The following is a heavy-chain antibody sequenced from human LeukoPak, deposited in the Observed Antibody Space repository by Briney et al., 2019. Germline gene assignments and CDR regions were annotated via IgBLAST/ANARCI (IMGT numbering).Heavy chain of an antibody. V-gene: IGHV1-69*05. J-gene: IGHJ4*02. CDR1: GGTFSIYA. D-gene: IGHD5-18*01. CDR2: IIPIFGTA. CDR3: ARATAMVSGIFDY. Sequence: ASVKVSCKASGGTFSIYAISWVRQAPGQGLEWMGGIIPIFGTANYAQKFQGRVTITTDESTSTAYMELSSLRSEDTAVYYCARATAMVSGIFDYWGQGTLVTVSS.